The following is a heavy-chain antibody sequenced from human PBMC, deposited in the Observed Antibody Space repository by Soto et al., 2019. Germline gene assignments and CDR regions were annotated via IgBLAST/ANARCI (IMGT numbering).Heavy chain of an antibody. CDR1: GYTFTSYG. CDR2: ISAYNGNT. V-gene: IGHV1-18*01. D-gene: IGHD6-13*01. J-gene: IGHJ4*02. Sequence: ASVKVSCKASGYTFTSYGISWVRQAPGQGLEWMGWISAYNGNTKYAQKLQGRVTMTTDTSTSTAYMELRSLRSDDTAVYYCARTVVSASSWYLNYWGQGTLVTVSS. CDR3: ARTVVSASSWYLNY.